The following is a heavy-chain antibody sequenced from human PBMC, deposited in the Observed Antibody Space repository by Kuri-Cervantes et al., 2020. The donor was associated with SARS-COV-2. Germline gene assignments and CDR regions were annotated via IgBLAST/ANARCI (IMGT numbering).Heavy chain of an antibody. J-gene: IGHJ6*03. CDR1: GYTFTSYY. Sequence: ASVKVSCKASGYTFTSYYMHWVRQAPGQGLEWMGIINPSGGSTGYAQKFQGRVTMTRDTSTSTVYMELSSLRSEDTAVYYCAREWVLRFLEWSHNSPYYYYYMDVWAKGPRSPSP. D-gene: IGHD3-3*01. V-gene: IGHV1-46*01. CDR3: AREWVLRFLEWSHNSPYYYYYMDV. CDR2: INPSGGST.